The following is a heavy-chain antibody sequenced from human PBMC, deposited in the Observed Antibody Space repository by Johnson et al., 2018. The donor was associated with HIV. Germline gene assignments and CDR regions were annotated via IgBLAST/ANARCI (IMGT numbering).Heavy chain of an antibody. Sequence: VQLVESGGDVVRPGGSLRISCVASGFKLYEYDVSWVRQVPGKGLEWVSGINWSGGGTSYADSVKGRFTVSSDNAKNSLFLQMNSLRAEDTALYYCARAMYYFDTSGYLIRPRAFDIWGQGTVVTVSP. D-gene: IGHD3-22*01. CDR2: INWSGGGT. CDR3: ARAMYYFDTSGYLIRPRAFDI. J-gene: IGHJ3*02. V-gene: IGHV3-20*04. CDR1: GFKLYEYD.